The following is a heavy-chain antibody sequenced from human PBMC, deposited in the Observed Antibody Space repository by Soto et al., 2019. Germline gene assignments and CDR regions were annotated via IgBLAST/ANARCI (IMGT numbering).Heavy chain of an antibody. CDR3: ARDKDREQLGGNYYYALDV. J-gene: IGHJ6*02. D-gene: IGHD1-1*01. CDR1: GDTFSSFA. V-gene: IGHV1-69*12. CDR2: IIPIFRTP. Sequence: QVHLVQSGAEVKKPGSSVKVSCKASGDTFSSFAISWVRQAPGQGLEWMGGIIPIFRTPKYGQKFQGRVTITADEPTSPAAMELSSLRSEDTAVYYWARDKDREQLGGNYYYALDVWGQGTRVIVSS.